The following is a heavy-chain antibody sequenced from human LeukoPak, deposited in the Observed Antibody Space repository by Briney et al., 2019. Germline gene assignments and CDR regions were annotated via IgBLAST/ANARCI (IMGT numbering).Heavy chain of an antibody. CDR2: ISAYNGNT. CDR1: GYTFTSYG. CDR3: ARILRDYYDSSGYPDY. Sequence: GASVKVSCKASGYTFTSYGISWVRQAPGQGLEWMGWISAYNGNTNYAQKLQGRVTMTTDTSTSTAYMELRSLRSDDTAVYYCARILRDYYDSSGYPDYWGQGTLVTVSS. J-gene: IGHJ4*02. V-gene: IGHV1-18*01. D-gene: IGHD3-22*01.